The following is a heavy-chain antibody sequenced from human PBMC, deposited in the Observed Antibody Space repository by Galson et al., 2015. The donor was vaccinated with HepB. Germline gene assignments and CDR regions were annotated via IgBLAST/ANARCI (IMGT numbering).Heavy chain of an antibody. J-gene: IGHJ6*02. CDR2: ISSSSSYI. CDR3: ARDSGCPPYCSGGSCYCEGRYYYYGMDV. Sequence: SLRLSCAASGFTFSSYSMNWVRQAPGKGLEWVSSISSSSSYIYYADSVKGRFTISRDNAKNSLYLQMNSLRAEDTAVYYCARDSGCPPYCSGGSCYCEGRYYYYGMDVWGQGTTVTVSS. CDR1: GFTFSSYS. V-gene: IGHV3-21*01. D-gene: IGHD2-15*01.